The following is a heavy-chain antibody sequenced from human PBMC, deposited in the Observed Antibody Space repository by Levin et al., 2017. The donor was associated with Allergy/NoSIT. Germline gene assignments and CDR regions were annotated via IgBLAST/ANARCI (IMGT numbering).Heavy chain of an antibody. V-gene: IGHV1-46*01. CDR3: ARAIHYYDSSGRTLVRYFDR. D-gene: IGHD3-22*01. CDR2: INPSGGST. Sequence: ASVKVSCKASGYTFTSYYMHWVRQAPGQGLEWMGIINPSGGSTSYAQKFQGRVTMTRDTSTSTVYMELSSLRSEDTAVYYCARAIHYYDSSGRTLVRYFDRWGRGTLVTVSS. J-gene: IGHJ2*01. CDR1: GYTFTSYY.